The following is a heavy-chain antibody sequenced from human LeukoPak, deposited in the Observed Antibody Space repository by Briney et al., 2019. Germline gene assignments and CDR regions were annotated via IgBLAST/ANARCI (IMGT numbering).Heavy chain of an antibody. CDR1: GYTFTSYG. J-gene: IGHJ4*02. CDR2: ISAYNGNT. V-gene: IGHV1-18*01. CDR3: AREWGSYSTSAGNFDY. Sequence: GASVKVSCKASGYTFTSYGITWVRQAPGQGLEWMGWISAYNGNTYYAQKLQGRVTMTTDTSTSTAYMELRSLRSDDTAAYYCAREWGSYSTSAGNFDYWGQGTLVTVSS. D-gene: IGHD1-26*01.